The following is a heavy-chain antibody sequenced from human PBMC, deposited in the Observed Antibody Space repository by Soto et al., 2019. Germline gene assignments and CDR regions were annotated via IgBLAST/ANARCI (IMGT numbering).Heavy chain of an antibody. CDR1: GYIFSDYG. D-gene: IGHD1-1*01. V-gene: IGHV1-18*01. CDR3: ARGKGMEENYYYYGMDI. CDR2: IIPYNDNT. J-gene: IGHJ6*02. Sequence: ASVKVSCKASGYIFSDYGINWVRLAPGQGLEWMGWIIPYNDNTKYAENFQGRVTLTTDTSTNTAYMELTSLTSEDTAVYYCARGKGMEENYYYYGMDIWGQGTTVTVSS.